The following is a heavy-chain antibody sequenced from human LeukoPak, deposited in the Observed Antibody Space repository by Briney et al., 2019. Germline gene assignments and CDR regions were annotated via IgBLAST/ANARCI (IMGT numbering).Heavy chain of an antibody. Sequence: GASVKVSCKASGYTFTNYFMHWVRQAPGKGLEWMGWMNPNSGATNYAQKFQGRVSMTRDTAITTAYMYLSGLTSEDTAVYFCASCTLWFRDTGGPLFDLWGQGALVTVSS. CDR2: MNPNSGAT. CDR3: ASCTLWFRDTGGPLFDL. J-gene: IGHJ5*02. V-gene: IGHV1-2*02. CDR1: GYTFTNYF. D-gene: IGHD3-10*01.